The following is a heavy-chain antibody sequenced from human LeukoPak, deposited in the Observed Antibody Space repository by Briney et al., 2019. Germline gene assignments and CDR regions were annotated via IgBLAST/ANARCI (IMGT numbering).Heavy chain of an antibody. CDR1: GGSISSYY. D-gene: IGHD5-18*01. CDR2: IYTSGGT. V-gene: IGHV4-4*07. Sequence: SETLSLTCTVSGGSISSYYWSWIRQPAGKGLEWIGRIYTSGGTNYNPSLKSRVTMSVDTSKNQFSLKLSSVTAADTAVYYCAREGEDTAMVDYWGQGTLVTVSS. CDR3: AREGEDTAMVDY. J-gene: IGHJ4*02.